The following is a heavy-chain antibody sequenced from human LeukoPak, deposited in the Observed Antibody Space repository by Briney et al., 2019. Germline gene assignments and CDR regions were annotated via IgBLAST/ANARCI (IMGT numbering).Heavy chain of an antibody. CDR2: IRYDGSNK. D-gene: IGHD5-12*01. CDR1: GFTFSSYG. Sequence: PGGSLRLSCAASGFTFSSYGMHWVRQAPGKGLEWVAFIRYDGSNKYYADSVKGRFTISRDNSKNTLYLQMNSLRAEDTAVYYCAKEWLRFGVGGTFDYWGQGTLVTVSS. CDR3: AKEWLRFGVGGTFDY. J-gene: IGHJ4*02. V-gene: IGHV3-30*02.